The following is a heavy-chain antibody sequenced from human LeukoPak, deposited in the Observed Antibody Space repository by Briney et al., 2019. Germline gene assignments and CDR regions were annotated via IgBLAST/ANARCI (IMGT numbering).Heavy chain of an antibody. J-gene: IGHJ4*02. CDR2: INPSGGST. CDR1: GYTLTELS. CDR3: ARGRYDFWSGGLDY. Sequence: ASVKVSCKVSGYTLTELSMHWVRQAPGRGLEWMGIINPSGGSTSYAQKFQGRVTMTRDMSTSTVYMELSSLRSEDTAVYYCARGRYDFWSGGLDYWGQGTLVTVSS. V-gene: IGHV1-46*01. D-gene: IGHD3-3*01.